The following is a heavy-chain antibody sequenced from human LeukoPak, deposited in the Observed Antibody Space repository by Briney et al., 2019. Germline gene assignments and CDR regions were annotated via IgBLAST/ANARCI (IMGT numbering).Heavy chain of an antibody. Sequence: GGSLRLSCAASGFTFSSYEMNWVRQAPGKGLEWVSYISSSGSTIYYADPVKGRFTISRDNAKNSLYLQMNSLRAEDTAVYYCAREAVVVSTRYCDYWGQGTLVTVSS. D-gene: IGHD3-22*01. CDR2: ISSSGSTI. J-gene: IGHJ4*02. V-gene: IGHV3-48*03. CDR3: AREAVVVSTRYCDY. CDR1: GFTFSSYE.